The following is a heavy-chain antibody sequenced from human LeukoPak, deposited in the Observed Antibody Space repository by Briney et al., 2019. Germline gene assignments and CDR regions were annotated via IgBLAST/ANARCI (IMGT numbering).Heavy chain of an antibody. CDR2: ISSSSSYT. V-gene: IGHV3-11*05. CDR3: ARARAVRGVIVFDY. D-gene: IGHD3-10*01. J-gene: IGHJ4*02. CDR1: GFTFSDYY. Sequence: PGGSLRLSCAASGFTFSDYYMSWIRQAPGKGLEWVSYISSSSSYTNYADSVKGRFTISRDNAKNSLYLQMNSLRAEDTAVYYCARARAVRGVIVFDYWGQGTLVHVSS.